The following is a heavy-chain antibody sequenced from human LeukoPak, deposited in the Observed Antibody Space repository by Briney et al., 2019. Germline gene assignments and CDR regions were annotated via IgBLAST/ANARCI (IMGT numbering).Heavy chain of an antibody. V-gene: IGHV3-48*03. CDR2: ISSSGSTI. D-gene: IGHD3-10*02. CDR3: AELGITMIGGV. CDR1: GFNFDDYG. J-gene: IGHJ6*04. Sequence: PGGSLRLSCAASGFNFDDYGMNWVRQAPGKGLEWVSYISSSGSTIYYADSVKGRFTISRDNAKNSLYLQMNSLRAEDTAVYYCAELGITMIGGVWGKGTTVTISS.